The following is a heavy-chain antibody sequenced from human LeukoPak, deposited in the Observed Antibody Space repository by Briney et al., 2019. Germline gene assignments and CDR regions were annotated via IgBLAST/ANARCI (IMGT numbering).Heavy chain of an antibody. CDR1: GFTFSSYG. Sequence: PGGSLRLSCAASGFTFSSYGMHWVRQAPGKGLEWVANIKQDGSEKYYVDSVKGRFTISRDNAKNSLYLQMNSLRAEDTAVYYCARESYGSGSYLDYWGQGTLVTVSS. D-gene: IGHD3-10*01. V-gene: IGHV3-7*01. J-gene: IGHJ4*02. CDR3: ARESYGSGSYLDY. CDR2: IKQDGSEK.